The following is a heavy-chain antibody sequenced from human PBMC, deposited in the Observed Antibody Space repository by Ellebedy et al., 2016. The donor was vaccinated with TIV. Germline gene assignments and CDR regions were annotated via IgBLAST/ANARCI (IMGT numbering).Heavy chain of an antibody. V-gene: IGHV1-2*02. D-gene: IGHD3-22*01. CDR1: GYTFTGYY. CDR3: ARAISRLYGMDV. CDR2: INPNSGGT. Sequence: ASVKVSCKASGYTFTGYYMHWVRQAPGQGLEWMGWINPNSGGTNYAQKFQGRVTMTRDTSISTAYMELSRLRSDDTAVYYCARAISRLYGMDVWGQGTMVTVSS. J-gene: IGHJ6*02.